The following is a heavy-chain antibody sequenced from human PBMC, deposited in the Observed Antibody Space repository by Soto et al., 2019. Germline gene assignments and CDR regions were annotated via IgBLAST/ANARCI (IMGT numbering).Heavy chain of an antibody. Sequence: SLRLSCAASGFTFSSYSLNWVRQAPGKGLEWVSSISGSSSYIYYADSVKGRFAISRDNAKNSLFLELNSLRAEDTAVYYCAKDATRTSGWYYFDYWGQGALVTVSS. V-gene: IGHV3-21*01. CDR1: GFTFSSYS. CDR2: ISGSSSYI. D-gene: IGHD6-19*01. CDR3: AKDATRTSGWYYFDY. J-gene: IGHJ4*02.